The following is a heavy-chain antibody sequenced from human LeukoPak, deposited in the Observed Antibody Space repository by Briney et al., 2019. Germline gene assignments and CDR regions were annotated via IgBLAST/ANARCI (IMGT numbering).Heavy chain of an antibody. Sequence: ASVKVSCKASGYTFTSYYMHWVRQAHGQGLEWMGIINPSGGSTSYAQKFQGRVTMTRDTSTSTVYMELSSLRSEDTAVYYCARAPAYYYDSSGTLYYFDYWGQGTLVTVSS. CDR2: INPSGGST. J-gene: IGHJ4*02. D-gene: IGHD3-22*01. V-gene: IGHV1-46*01. CDR3: ARAPAYYYDSSGTLYYFDY. CDR1: GYTFTSYY.